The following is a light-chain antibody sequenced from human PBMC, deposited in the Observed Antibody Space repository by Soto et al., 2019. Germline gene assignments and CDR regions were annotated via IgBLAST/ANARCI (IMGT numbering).Light chain of an antibody. CDR3: QQYGSSPPQT. V-gene: IGKV3-20*01. Sequence: EIVLTQSPGTLSLSPGERATLSCRASQSVSSSHLAWYQQKPGQAPRLLIYGASSRATGIPDRFSGSGSGTDFTLTISRLEPEDFAVYYCQQYGSSPPQTFGQGINMDIK. CDR2: GAS. J-gene: IGKJ1*01. CDR1: QSVSSSH.